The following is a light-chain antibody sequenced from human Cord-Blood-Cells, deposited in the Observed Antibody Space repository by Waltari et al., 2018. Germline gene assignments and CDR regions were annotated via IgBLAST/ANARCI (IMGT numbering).Light chain of an antibody. V-gene: IGLV2-14*01. CDR3: SSYTSSSTVV. CDR1: RSSAGGYTY. J-gene: IGLJ2*01. CDR2: DVS. Sequence: HSALPQPASVSGSPGQSITISCTATRSSAGGYTYVSSYQQDPGKAPNLMIYDVSKRPSGVSNRFSGSKSGNTASLTSSGLQAEDEADYYCSSYTSSSTVVFGGGTKLTVL.